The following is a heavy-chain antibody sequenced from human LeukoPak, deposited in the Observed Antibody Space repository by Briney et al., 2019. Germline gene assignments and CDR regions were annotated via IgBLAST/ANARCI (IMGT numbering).Heavy chain of an antibody. CDR1: GYSISSGYY. J-gene: IGHJ4*02. CDR3: ARSFSSWSPQSVVDY. D-gene: IGHD6-13*01. Sequence: SETLSLTCTVSGYSISSGYYWGWIRQPPGKGLECIGSIYHSGSTYYNPSLKSRVTISVDTSKNQFSLRLSSVTAADTAVCYCARSFSSWSPQSVVDYWGQGTLVTVSS. CDR2: IYHSGST. V-gene: IGHV4-38-2*02.